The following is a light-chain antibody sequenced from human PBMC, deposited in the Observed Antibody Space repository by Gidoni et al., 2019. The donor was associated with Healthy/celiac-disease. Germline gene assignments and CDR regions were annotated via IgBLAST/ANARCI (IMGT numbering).Light chain of an antibody. CDR3: AAWDASLNGLV. CDR1: SSNIGSNK. V-gene: IGLV1-44*01. Sequence: QSVLTQPPSASGTPGQSVTISCSGRSSNIGSNKVNCYQQLPGSAPNLPIYINNQLPSGFPDRSSGSKSGTSASLAISGLQSDDDADYYCAAWDASLNGLVFGGGTKLTVL. CDR2: INN. J-gene: IGLJ2*01.